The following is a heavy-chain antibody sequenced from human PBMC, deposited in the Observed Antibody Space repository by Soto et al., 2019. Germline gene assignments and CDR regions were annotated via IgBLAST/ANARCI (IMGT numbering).Heavy chain of an antibody. D-gene: IGHD3-22*01. J-gene: IGHJ6*02. Sequence: GGSVRLSCGASGFTFSSYGMHWVRQAPGKGLEWVAVIWYDGSNKYYADSVKGRFTISRDNSKNTLYLQMNSLRAEDTAVYYCARALVKKDYYDSSGYPTPAYYYLGMDVRGQGTKVTVS. CDR3: ARALVKKDYYDSSGYPTPAYYYLGMDV. V-gene: IGHV3-33*01. CDR1: GFTFSSYG. CDR2: IWYDGSNK.